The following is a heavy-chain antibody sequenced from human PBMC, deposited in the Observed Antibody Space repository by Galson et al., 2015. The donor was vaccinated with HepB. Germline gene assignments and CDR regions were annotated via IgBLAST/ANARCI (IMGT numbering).Heavy chain of an antibody. J-gene: IGHJ4*02. Sequence: ETLSLTCTVSGGSISSYYWSWIRQPPGKGLEWIGYIYYSGSTNYNPSLKSRVTISVDTSKNQFSLKLSSVTAADTAVYYCARHFDGGAYWGQGTLVTVSS. V-gene: IGHV4-59*08. D-gene: IGHD2-15*01. CDR2: IYYSGST. CDR3: ARHFDGGAY. CDR1: GGSISSYY.